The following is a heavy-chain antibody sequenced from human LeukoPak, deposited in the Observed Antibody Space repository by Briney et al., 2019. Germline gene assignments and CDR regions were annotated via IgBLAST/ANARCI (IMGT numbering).Heavy chain of an antibody. Sequence: ASVKVSCKASGYTFTGYYIHWVRQAPGQGLEWMGGIIPIFGTANYAQKFQGRVTITADEFTSTAYMELSSLRSEDTAVYYCARDRGYSYAKKSSEYYYMDVWGKGTTVTVSS. J-gene: IGHJ6*03. CDR1: GYTFTGYY. V-gene: IGHV1-69*13. D-gene: IGHD5-18*01. CDR3: ARDRGYSYAKKSSEYYYMDV. CDR2: IIPIFGTA.